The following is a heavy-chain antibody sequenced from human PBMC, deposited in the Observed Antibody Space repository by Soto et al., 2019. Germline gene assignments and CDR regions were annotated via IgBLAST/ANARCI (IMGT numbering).Heavy chain of an antibody. Sequence: QVQLQESGPGLVKPSQTLSLICTVSGDSISSDNYFWSWIRQPPEQGLEWIGYISNRGTPYYNPSLKSRVTISLDTSKNRFSLDMYSVTAADTAVYYCAREVNVVALSDAFDIWGQGTMVTVSS. J-gene: IGHJ3*02. CDR2: ISNRGTP. D-gene: IGHD2-8*01. CDR3: AREVNVVALSDAFDI. CDR1: GDSISSDNYF. V-gene: IGHV4-30-4*01.